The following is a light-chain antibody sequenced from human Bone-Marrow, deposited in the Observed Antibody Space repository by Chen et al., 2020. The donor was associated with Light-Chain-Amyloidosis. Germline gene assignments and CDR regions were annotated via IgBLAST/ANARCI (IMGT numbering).Light chain of an antibody. CDR2: DVN. CDR3: CAYAGTYTWL. V-gene: IGLV2-11*01. Sequence: QSALTQPHSVSGSPGQSVTISCTVTSSDIGGYDYVSWYQQYPGTASKLIFYDVNKRPSGVPVRFSASKSANTASLTISGLQADDEAEYPCCAYAGTYTWLFGGGTRLTVL. J-gene: IGLJ3*02. CDR1: SSDIGGYDY.